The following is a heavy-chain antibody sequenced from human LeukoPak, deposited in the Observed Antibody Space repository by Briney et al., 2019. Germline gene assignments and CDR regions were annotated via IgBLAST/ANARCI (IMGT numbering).Heavy chain of an antibody. CDR2: IYHSGST. Sequence: SQTLSLTCAVSGGSISSGGYSWSWIRQPPGKGLEWIGYIYHSGSTYYNPSLKSRVTISVDTSKNKFSLKLRSVTAADTAIYYCARLYSVVVPTAIRGYFDYWGQGTLVTVSS. CDR1: GGSISSGGYS. J-gene: IGHJ4*02. D-gene: IGHD2-2*01. CDR3: ARLYSVVVPTAIRGYFDY. V-gene: IGHV4-30-2*01.